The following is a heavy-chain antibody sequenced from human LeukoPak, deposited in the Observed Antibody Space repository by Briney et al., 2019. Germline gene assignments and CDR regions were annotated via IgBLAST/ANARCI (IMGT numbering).Heavy chain of an antibody. D-gene: IGHD6-13*01. CDR2: ISGSGGST. V-gene: IGHV3-23*01. CDR3: AKSKQLAPFDY. CDR1: GFTFSSSA. J-gene: IGHJ4*02. Sequence: GGSLRLSCAASGFTFSSSAMGWVRQAPGKGLEWVSSISGSGGSTYYADSVKGRFTISRDNSKNTLYLQMNSLRAEDTAVYYCAKSKQLAPFDYWGQGTLVTVSS.